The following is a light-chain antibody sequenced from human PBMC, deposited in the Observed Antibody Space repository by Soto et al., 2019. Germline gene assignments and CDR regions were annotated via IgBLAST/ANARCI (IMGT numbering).Light chain of an antibody. CDR1: ESIYSW. Sequence: IQMTQSPSTLSASVGDTVTITCRASESIYSWLAWYKQIPGKAPQLLIYKTSTLEGGVPSRLSGSGSGAGYTRSSSSLQPEDLSTYYCQEYNTNSRTVGQGTRV. V-gene: IGKV1-5*03. CDR3: QEYNTNSRT. CDR2: KTS. J-gene: IGKJ1*01.